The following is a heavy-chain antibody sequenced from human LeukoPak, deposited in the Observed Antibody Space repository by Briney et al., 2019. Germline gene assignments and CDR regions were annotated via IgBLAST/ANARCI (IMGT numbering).Heavy chain of an antibody. V-gene: IGHV5-51*01. D-gene: IGHD3-10*01. CDR2: IYPGDSDT. CDR3: ARFGVASGHDAFDI. Sequence: GESLKISCKGSGYSFTSYWIGWVGQMPGKGLEWMGIIYPGDSDTRYSPSFQGQVTISADKSISTAYLQWSSLQASDSAMYYCARFGVASGHDAFDIWGEGTMVTVSS. CDR1: GYSFTSYW. J-gene: IGHJ3*02.